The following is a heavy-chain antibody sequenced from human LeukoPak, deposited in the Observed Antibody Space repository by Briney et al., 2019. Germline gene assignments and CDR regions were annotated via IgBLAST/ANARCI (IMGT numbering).Heavy chain of an antibody. CDR1: GGSISSSDYY. D-gene: IGHD3-22*01. Sequence: SETLSLTCIVSGGSISSSDYYWAWIRQPPGKGLEWIGSIYYSGSTYYNSALKSRVTISVDTSKNQFSLKLTSVNAADTAVYYRARGARFDSSGFYYDYWGQGTLVTVSS. CDR2: IYYSGST. V-gene: IGHV4-39*01. CDR3: ARGARFDSSGFYYDY. J-gene: IGHJ4*02.